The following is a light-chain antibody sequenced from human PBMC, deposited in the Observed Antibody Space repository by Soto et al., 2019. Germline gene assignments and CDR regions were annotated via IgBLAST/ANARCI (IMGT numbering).Light chain of an antibody. CDR1: SSDVGSSNL. Sequence: QAVVTQPASVSGSPGQSITVSCTGTSSDVGSSNLVSWYQHHPGKAPKLIIYEGSKRPSGVSNRFSGSKSGNTASLTISGLQAEDEADYYCCSYAGSSTFVVFGGGTKLTVL. J-gene: IGLJ2*01. CDR2: EGS. CDR3: CSYAGSSTFVV. V-gene: IGLV2-23*03.